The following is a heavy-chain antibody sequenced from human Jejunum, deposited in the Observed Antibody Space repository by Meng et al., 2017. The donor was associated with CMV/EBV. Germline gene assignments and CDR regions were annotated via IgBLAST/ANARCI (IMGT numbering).Heavy chain of an antibody. CDR2: ISTTSTYI. V-gene: IGHV3-21*01. CDR3: ANQMPWNYYYGMDL. J-gene: IGHJ6*02. Sequence: SEFSFSRHNMNWARQAPGKGLEWVASISTTSTYIYYADPVKGRFTISRDNAKNSLYLQMNSLRVEDTAVYYCANQMPWNYYYGMDLWGQGTTVTVSS. CDR1: EFSFSRHN. D-gene: IGHD2-2*01.